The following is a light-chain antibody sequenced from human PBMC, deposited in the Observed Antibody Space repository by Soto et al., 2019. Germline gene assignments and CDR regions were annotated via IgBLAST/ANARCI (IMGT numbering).Light chain of an antibody. V-gene: IGKV2-28*01. CDR3: MHALEVPVT. Sequence: DLVMTHPLLALPSTPGRPTPISGSSTRSLLHIEGYTYLDLNLQKAGQSPRVLINLGSNRASGVPDRFSGSGSGTDFTLKISRVEAEDVGVYYCMHALEVPVTFGQGTRLEI. CDR1: RSLLHIEGYTY. J-gene: IGKJ5*01. CDR2: LGS.